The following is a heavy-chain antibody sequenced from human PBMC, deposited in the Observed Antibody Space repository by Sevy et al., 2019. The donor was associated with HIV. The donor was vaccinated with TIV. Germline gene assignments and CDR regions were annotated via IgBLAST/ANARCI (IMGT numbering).Heavy chain of an antibody. D-gene: IGHD2-15*01. Sequence: SETLSLTCTVSGGSIGNLYWSWIRQPPGKGLEWIGYFYYNGRTNYNPSLKSRVTISVDTSKNQFSLKLSSVTAADAAVYYCANCSPDYYYAMDVRGQGTTVTVSS. CDR2: FYYNGRT. V-gene: IGHV4-59*11. CDR3: ANCSPDYYYAMDV. J-gene: IGHJ6*02. CDR1: GGSIGNLY.